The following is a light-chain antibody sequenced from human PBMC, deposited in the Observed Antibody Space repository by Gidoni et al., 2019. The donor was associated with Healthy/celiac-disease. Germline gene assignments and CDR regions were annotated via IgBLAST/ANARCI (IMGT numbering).Light chain of an antibody. V-gene: IGLV2-23*01. CDR1: SSDVGSYNL. Sequence: SALTQPASVSGSPGQSITISCTGTSSDVGSYNLVSWYQQHPGKAPKLMIYEGSKRPSGVSNRFSGSKSGNTASLTISGLQAEDEADYYCCSYAGISTVLFGGGTKLTVL. CDR3: CSYAGISTVL. CDR2: EGS. J-gene: IGLJ2*01.